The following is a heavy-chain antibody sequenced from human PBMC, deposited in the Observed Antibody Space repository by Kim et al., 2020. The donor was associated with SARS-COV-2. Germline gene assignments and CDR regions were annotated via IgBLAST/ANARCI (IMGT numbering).Heavy chain of an antibody. Sequence: DSVKGLFTISRDHSKNTLYLQMNSLRAEDTAVYYCAKDPLAAALPPLFDYWGQGTLVTVSS. D-gene: IGHD2-2*01. J-gene: IGHJ4*02. V-gene: IGHV3-23*01. CDR3: AKDPLAAALPPLFDY.